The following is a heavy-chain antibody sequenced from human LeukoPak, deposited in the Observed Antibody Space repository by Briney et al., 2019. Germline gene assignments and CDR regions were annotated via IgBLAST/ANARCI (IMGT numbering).Heavy chain of an antibody. D-gene: IGHD3-3*01. V-gene: IGHV4-30-4*08. J-gene: IGHJ4*02. CDR1: GGSISSYY. CDR3: AREATDYDFWSGYPKADY. Sequence: PSETLSPTCTVSGGSISSYYWSWIRQPPGKGLEWIGYIYYSGSTYYNPSLKSRVTISVDTSKNQFSLKLSSVTAADTAVYYCAREATDYDFWSGYPKADYWGQGTLVTVSS. CDR2: IYYSGST.